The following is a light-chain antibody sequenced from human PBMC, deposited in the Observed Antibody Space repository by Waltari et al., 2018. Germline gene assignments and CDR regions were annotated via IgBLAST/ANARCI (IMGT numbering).Light chain of an antibody. V-gene: IGLV6-57*04. CDR2: EDA. CDR1: SGSIASNP. CDR3: QSYDSNNHQV. J-gene: IGLJ7*01. Sequence: FIQTQPHSVSESPGKTVTISCTRSSGSIASNPVPLYQQRPGSAPTTLIYEDARRPSGVPARFSGSIDSSSNSASLTISGLKTEDEADYYCQSYDSNNHQVFGGGTQLTVL.